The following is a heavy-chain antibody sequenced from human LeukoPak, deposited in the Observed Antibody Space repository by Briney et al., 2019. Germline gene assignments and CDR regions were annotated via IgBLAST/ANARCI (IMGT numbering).Heavy chain of an antibody. D-gene: IGHD3-22*01. Sequence: PSETLSLTCTVSGGSISSGSYYWSWIRQPAGKGLEWIGRIYTSGSTNYNPSLKSRVTISVDTSKNQFSLKLSSVTAADTAVYYCAREGHYYDSSGRTHNFDYWGQGTLVTVSS. CDR3: AREGHYYDSSGRTHNFDY. CDR2: IYTSGST. CDR1: GGSISSGSYY. J-gene: IGHJ4*02. V-gene: IGHV4-61*02.